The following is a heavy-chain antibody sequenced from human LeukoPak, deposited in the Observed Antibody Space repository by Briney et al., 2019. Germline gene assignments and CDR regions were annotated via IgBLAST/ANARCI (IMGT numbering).Heavy chain of an antibody. D-gene: IGHD4-23*01. V-gene: IGHV4-59*08. CDR2: IDYSGST. CDR1: GDSISTYY. Sequence: PSETLSLTCTVSGDSISTYYWSWTRQPPGKGLEWIGYIDYSGSTAYNPSLNGRVAVSLDASKNQFSLKLRSVTAADTAVYYCARLNGGNWGPGILVTVSS. J-gene: IGHJ4*02. CDR3: ARLNGGN.